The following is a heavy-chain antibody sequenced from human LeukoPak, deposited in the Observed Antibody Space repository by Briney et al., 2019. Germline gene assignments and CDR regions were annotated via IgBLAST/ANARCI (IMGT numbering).Heavy chain of an antibody. CDR3: ARADCSSCYTKGTWFDP. J-gene: IGHJ5*02. CDR1: GFTFNNYW. V-gene: IGHV3-21*01. CDR2: MRGYNDNK. Sequence: PGGSLRLSCAASGFTFNNYWMNWVRQAPGKGLEWVSSMRGYNDNKYYADSVRGRFTISRDNAKDSLYLQMNNLRDEDTAVYYCARADCSSCYTKGTWFDPWGQGVMVTVSS. D-gene: IGHD2-2*02.